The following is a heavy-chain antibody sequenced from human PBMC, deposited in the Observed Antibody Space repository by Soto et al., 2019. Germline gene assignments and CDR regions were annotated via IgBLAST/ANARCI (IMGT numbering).Heavy chain of an antibody. V-gene: IGHV1-69*12. Sequence: QVQLVQSGAEVKKPGSSAKVSCKASGGTFSSYAISWVRQAPGQGLEWMGGIIPIFGTANYAQKFQGRVTITADESTSTAYMELNSLRSEDTAVYYCARVRSCSGGSCSYYYGMDVWGQGTTVTVSS. CDR3: ARVRSCSGGSCSYYYGMDV. D-gene: IGHD2-15*01. J-gene: IGHJ6*02. CDR1: GGTFSSYA. CDR2: IIPIFGTA.